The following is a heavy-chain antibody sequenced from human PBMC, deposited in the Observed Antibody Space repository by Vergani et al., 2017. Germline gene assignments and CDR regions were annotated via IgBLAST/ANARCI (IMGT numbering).Heavy chain of an antibody. CDR3: AVRPRGNLVGGGIVTKRTFDY. CDR1: GESFSSFY. D-gene: IGHD3-10*01. CDR2: INNDGHT. V-gene: IGHV4-34*02. J-gene: IGHJ4*02. Sequence: QVQLQQWGAGVVKPSGTLSLTCAVFGESFSSFYWSWIRQPPGKGLEWIGEINNDGHTNYNPSLESRLTVSRDTAKNQFSLNLMSVTAADTAMYYCAVRPRGNLVGGGIVTKRTFDYWSQGSLVTVSS.